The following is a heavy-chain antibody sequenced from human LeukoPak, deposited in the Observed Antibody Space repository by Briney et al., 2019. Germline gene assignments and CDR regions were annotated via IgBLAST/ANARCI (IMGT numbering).Heavy chain of an antibody. J-gene: IGHJ6*02. D-gene: IGHD3-10*01. CDR2: IKQDGSEK. V-gene: IGHV3-7*01. CDR3: AIGELYRTRRDYYYYGMDV. CDR1: GFTFSSYW. Sequence: GGSLRLSCAASGFTFSSYWMSWVRQAPGKGLEWVANIKQDGSEKYYVDSVKGRFTISRDNAKNSLYLQMNSLRAEDTAVYYCAIGELYRTRRDYYYYGMDVWGQGTTVTVSS.